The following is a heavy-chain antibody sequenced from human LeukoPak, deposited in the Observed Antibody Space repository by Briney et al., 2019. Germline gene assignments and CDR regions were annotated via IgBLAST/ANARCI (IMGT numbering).Heavy chain of an antibody. CDR2: IIPIFGTA. J-gene: IGHJ4*02. CDR3: ARSSRIQLWFLFGY. Sequence: ASVKVSCKASGGTFSSYAISWVRQAPGQGLEWMGGIIPIFGTANYAQKFQGRVTITTDEPTSTAYMELSSLRSEDTAVYYRARSSRIQLWFLFGYWGQGTLVTVSS. V-gene: IGHV1-69*05. CDR1: GGTFSSYA. D-gene: IGHD5-18*01.